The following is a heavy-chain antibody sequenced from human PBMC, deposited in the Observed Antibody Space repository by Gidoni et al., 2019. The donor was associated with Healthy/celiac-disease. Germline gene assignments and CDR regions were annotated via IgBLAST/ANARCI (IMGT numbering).Heavy chain of an antibody. Sequence: EVQLVASGGGLVQPGGSLRLSCAASGFTFRSYAMSWVRQAPGKGLEWVSAIRGSGGSTYYADSVKGRFTISRDNSKNTLYLQMNSLRAEDTAVYYCAKKGGSFDGRSWSSGWYLAFDIWGQGTMVTVSS. D-gene: IGHD6-19*01. CDR2: IRGSGGST. CDR3: AKKGGSFDGRSWSSGWYLAFDI. J-gene: IGHJ3*02. CDR1: GFTFRSYA. V-gene: IGHV3-23*04.